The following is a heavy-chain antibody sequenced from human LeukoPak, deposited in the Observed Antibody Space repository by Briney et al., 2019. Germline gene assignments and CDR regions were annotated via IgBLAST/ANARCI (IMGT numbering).Heavy chain of an antibody. CDR1: GGTFSSYA. CDR2: IIPVFGTA. J-gene: IGHJ4*02. V-gene: IGHV1-69*05. Sequence: SVKVSCKASGGTFSSYAISWVRQAPGQGLEWMGGIIPVFGTANYAQKFQGRVTITTDESTSTAYMELSSLRSEDTAVYYCASRASARPSGIDWGQGTLVTVSS. CDR3: ASRASARPSGID. D-gene: IGHD6-6*01.